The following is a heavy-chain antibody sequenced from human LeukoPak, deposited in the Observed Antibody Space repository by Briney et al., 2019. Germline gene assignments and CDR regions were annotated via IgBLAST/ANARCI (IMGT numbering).Heavy chain of an antibody. CDR2: IKQDGSER. V-gene: IGHV3-7*01. CDR3: ARELPTEAFDY. Sequence: AGGSLRLSCAASGFTFSSYWMNWVRQAPGKGLEWVANIKQDGSERYYVDSVKGRFTISRDNAKNSLYLQMNSLRAEDTAVYYCARELPTEAFDYWGQGTLVTVSS. D-gene: IGHD1-26*01. CDR1: GFTFSSYW. J-gene: IGHJ4*02.